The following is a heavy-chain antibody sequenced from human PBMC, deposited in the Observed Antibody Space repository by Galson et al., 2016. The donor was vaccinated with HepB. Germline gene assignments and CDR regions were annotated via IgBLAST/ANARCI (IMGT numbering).Heavy chain of an antibody. J-gene: IGHJ4*02. CDR1: GFTFDDYT. Sequence: SLRLSCATSGFTFDDYTMHWVRQAPGKGLDWVSLVTRDGGATFYADSVKGRFTISRDNSEDSLYLQMNGLRSEDTALYYCARERSRLIDFWGQGTLVTVSS. CDR3: ARERSRLIDF. CDR2: VTRDGGAT. V-gene: IGHV3-43*01. D-gene: IGHD6-6*01.